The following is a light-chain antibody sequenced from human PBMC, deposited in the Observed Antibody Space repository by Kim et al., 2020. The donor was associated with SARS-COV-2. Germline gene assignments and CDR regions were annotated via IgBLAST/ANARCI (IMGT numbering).Light chain of an antibody. CDR2: GRN. CDR3: QSRDSGGRVV. CDR1: SLRSYY. V-gene: IGLV3-19*01. J-gene: IGLJ2*01. Sequence: SSELTQDPAVSVALGQTVRITCQGDSLRSYYATWYQQKPSQAPVLVIYGRNNRPSGIPDRFSGSSSGNTASLTMSGAQAEDEADFYCQSRDSGGRVVFGGGTRLTVL.